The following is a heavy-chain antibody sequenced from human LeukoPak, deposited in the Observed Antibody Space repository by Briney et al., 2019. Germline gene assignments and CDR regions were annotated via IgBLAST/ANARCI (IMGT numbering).Heavy chain of an antibody. Sequence: SETLSLTCTVSGGSISSYYWSWIRQPPGKGLEWIGYIYYSGSTNYNPSLKSRVTISVDTSKNQFSLKLSSVTAADTAVYYCARARTNYDFWSGYYDFDYWGQGTLVTVSS. CDR1: GGSISSYY. D-gene: IGHD3-3*01. CDR3: ARARTNYDFWSGYYDFDY. CDR2: IYYSGST. J-gene: IGHJ4*02. V-gene: IGHV4-59*01.